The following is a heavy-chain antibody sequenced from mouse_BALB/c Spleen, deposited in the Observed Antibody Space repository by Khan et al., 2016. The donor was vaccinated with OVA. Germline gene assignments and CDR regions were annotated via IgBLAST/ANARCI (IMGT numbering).Heavy chain of an antibody. CDR2: IYPFNDDT. J-gene: IGHJ2*01. CDR3: EKIRGNVGYSDY. CDR1: GYTFTSYV. V-gene: IGHV1S136*01. Sequence: VQLQQSGPELVKPGASVKMSCEASGYTFTSYVIQWVKQKPGQGLEWIGYIYPFNDDTKYNEKFKGKATLTSDTSSSTAYMELRSLTSEDSVVLCVEKIRGNVGYSDYWTGATTLSVSS. D-gene: IGHD2-1*01.